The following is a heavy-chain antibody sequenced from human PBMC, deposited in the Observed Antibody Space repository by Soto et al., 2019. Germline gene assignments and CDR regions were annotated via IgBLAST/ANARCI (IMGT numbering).Heavy chain of an antibody. Sequence: ASVKVSFKASGGTFSSYAISWVRQAPGQGLEWMGGIIPIFGTANYAQKFQGRVTITADESTSTAYMELSSLRSEDTAVYYCAILLDIVVVPAAMIDAFDIWGQGTMVTVSS. CDR1: GGTFSSYA. V-gene: IGHV1-69*13. CDR3: AILLDIVVVPAAMIDAFDI. D-gene: IGHD2-2*01. J-gene: IGHJ3*02. CDR2: IIPIFGTA.